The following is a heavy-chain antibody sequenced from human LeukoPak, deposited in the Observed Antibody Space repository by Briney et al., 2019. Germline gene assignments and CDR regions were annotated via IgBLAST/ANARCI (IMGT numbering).Heavy chain of an antibody. CDR2: INPNSGGT. Sequence: ASVKVSCKASGGTFSSYAISWVRQAPGQGLEWMGWINPNSGGTNYAQKFQGRVTMTRDTSISTAYMELSRLRSDDTAVYYCAREWDSSGCPDYWGQGTLVTVSS. V-gene: IGHV1-2*02. D-gene: IGHD6-19*01. CDR3: AREWDSSGCPDY. J-gene: IGHJ4*02. CDR1: GGTFSSYA.